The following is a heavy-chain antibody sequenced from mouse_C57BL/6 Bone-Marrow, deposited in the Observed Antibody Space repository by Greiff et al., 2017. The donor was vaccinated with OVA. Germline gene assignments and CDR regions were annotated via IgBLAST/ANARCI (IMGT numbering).Heavy chain of an antibody. Sequence: VQLQQPGAELVMPGASVKLSCKASGYTFTSYWMHWVKQRPGQGLEWIGEIDPSDSYTNYNQKFKGKSTLTVDKYSSTAYMQLSSLTSEDSAVYYGARSRGGSGYGAWFAYWGQGTLVTVSA. V-gene: IGHV1-69*01. CDR2: IDPSDSYT. CDR3: ARSRGGSGYGAWFAY. J-gene: IGHJ3*01. D-gene: IGHD3-2*02. CDR1: GYTFTSYW.